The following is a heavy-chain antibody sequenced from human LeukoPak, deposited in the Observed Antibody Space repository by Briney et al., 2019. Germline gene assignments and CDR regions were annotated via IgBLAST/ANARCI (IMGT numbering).Heavy chain of an antibody. CDR2: ISAYNGNT. CDR3: ARDRYREQWLVFDY. D-gene: IGHD6-19*01. CDR1: GYTFTSYG. J-gene: IGHJ4*02. Sequence: ASVKVSCKASGYTFTSYGISWVRQAPGQGLEWMGWISAYNGNTNYAQKLQGRVTMTTDTSTSTAYMELNSLRAEDTAVYYCARDRYREQWLVFDYWGQGTLVTVSS. V-gene: IGHV1-18*01.